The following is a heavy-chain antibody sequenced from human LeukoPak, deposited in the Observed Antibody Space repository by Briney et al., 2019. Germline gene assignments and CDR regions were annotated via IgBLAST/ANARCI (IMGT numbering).Heavy chain of an antibody. V-gene: IGHV1-46*01. D-gene: IGHD1-1*01. J-gene: IGHJ5*02. CDR1: GYTFTSYY. CDR3: AIDSSSNQRYNWNDEYNWFDP. CDR2: INPSGGST. Sequence: EASVKVSCKASGYTFTSYYMHWVRQAPGQGLEWMGIINPSGGSTSYAQKFQGRVTMTRDMSTSTVYMELSSLRSEDTAVYYCAIDSSSNQRYNWNDEYNWFDPWGQGTLVTVSS.